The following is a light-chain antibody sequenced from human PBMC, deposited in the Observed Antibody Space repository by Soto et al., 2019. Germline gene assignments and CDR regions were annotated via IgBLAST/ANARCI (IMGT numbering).Light chain of an antibody. V-gene: IGKV3-11*01. CDR3: QQRSSWPRT. J-gene: IGKJ2*01. CDR2: AAS. Sequence: EIVLTQSPATLSLSPGERATLSCRASQSVSSSLAWYQQKPGQTPRLLIYAASNRATGIPARVSGSGSGTDFTLTISSLEPEDFEVYYCQQRSSWPRTFGQGTKLEIK. CDR1: QSVSSS.